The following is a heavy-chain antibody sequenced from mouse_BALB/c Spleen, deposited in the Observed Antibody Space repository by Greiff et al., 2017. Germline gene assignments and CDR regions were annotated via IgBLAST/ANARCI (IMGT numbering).Heavy chain of an antibody. D-gene: IGHD2-14*01. V-gene: IGHV2-6-7*01. CDR1: GFSLTGYG. CDR3: ARDRYPHYYAMDY. J-gene: IGHJ4*01. CDR2: IWGDGST. Sequence: VQVVASGPGLVAPSQSLSITCTVSGFSLTGYGVNWVRQPPGKGLEWLGMIWGDGSTDYNSALKSRLSISKDNSKSQVFLKMNSLQTDDTARYYCARDRYPHYYAMDYWGQGTSVTVSS.